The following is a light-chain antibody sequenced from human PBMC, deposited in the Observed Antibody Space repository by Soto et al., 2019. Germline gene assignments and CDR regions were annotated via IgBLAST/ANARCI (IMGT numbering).Light chain of an antibody. CDR1: QSVSTY. CDR3: QQYDTSPRT. V-gene: IGKV3-11*01. CDR2: DAS. J-gene: IGKJ1*01. Sequence: EIVLTQSPATLSLSPGERATLSCRASQSVSTYLAWYQQKPGQAPRLLIYDASNRATGIPARFSGSGSGTDFTLTISSLEPEDFAVYYCQQYDTSPRTFGQGTKVE.